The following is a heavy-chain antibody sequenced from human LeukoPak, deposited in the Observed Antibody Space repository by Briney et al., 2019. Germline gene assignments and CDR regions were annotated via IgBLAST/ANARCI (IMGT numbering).Heavy chain of an antibody. J-gene: IGHJ4*02. CDR1: GYTFSGYW. CDR3: GREGATVATQIDY. D-gene: IGHD4-23*01. CDR2: ISRDGSSI. Sequence: GGSLRLSCAAPGYTFSGYWMQWVRQAPGKGLVWVSRISRDGSSISYADSVKGRFTISRDNAKNTLYLQMNSPRAEDTAVYFCGREGATVATQIDYWGQGTLATVSS. V-gene: IGHV3-74*01.